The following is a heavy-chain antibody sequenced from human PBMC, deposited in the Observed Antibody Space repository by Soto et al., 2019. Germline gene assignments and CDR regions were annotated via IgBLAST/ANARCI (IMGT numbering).Heavy chain of an antibody. V-gene: IGHV5-51*01. CDR1: RLGPTAYW. D-gene: IGHD3-9*01. Sequence: PVESPSLSRAGSRLGPTAYWISVVRRMPGEGLGWMGIIYPGDSDTRYSPSFQGQVTISADKSISTAYLQWSSLKASDTAMYYCARLSYDILTGYYTAYAFDIWGQGTMVTVSS. CDR2: IYPGDSDT. CDR3: ARLSYDILTGYYTAYAFDI. J-gene: IGHJ3*02.